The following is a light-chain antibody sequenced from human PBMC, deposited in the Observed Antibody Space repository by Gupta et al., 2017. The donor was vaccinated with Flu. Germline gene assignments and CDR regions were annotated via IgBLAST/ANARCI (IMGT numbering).Light chain of an antibody. CDR3: QQEGRTPWT. CDR2: GAS. Sequence: GTVCVSPGEGATLSCRASESITARYLAWYQQKPGQAPRLLIYGASSRATDIPDRFSGTGSGTEFNLTISSMQPEDCAIYYCQQEGRTPWTFGKGTKVEIK. CDR1: ESITARY. V-gene: IGKV3-20*01. J-gene: IGKJ1*01.